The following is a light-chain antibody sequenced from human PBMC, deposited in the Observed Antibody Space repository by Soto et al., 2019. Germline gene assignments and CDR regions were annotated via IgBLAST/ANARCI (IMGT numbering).Light chain of an antibody. J-gene: IGLJ1*01. CDR3: LVWDSRSEHYV. CDR2: DDS. V-gene: IGLV3-21*02. CDR1: NIGSKS. Sequence: SYELTQSPSVSVAPRQTVSITCGGYNIGSKSVHWYQQKPGQAPVLVVYDDSDRRSGIPERFSGSNSGNTATLTITRVEAGDEADYHCLVWDSRSEHYVFGTGTKV.